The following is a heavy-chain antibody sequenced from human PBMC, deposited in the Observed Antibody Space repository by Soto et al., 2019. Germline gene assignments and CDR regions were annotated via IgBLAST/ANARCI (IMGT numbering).Heavy chain of an antibody. CDR3: TRDENSKVTSFTY. J-gene: IGHJ4*02. D-gene: IGHD4-17*01. V-gene: IGHV3-21*06. CDR2: ISSSGRFI. CDR1: GFTFSSHS. Sequence: VQLVEYGGGLVKPGGSLRLSCAASGFTFSSHSMNWVRQAPGKGLEWVSSISSSGRFIYHADSIKGRFTISRDNARNSLYLQMDSLRAEDTALYYCTRDENSKVTSFTYWGRGTLVTVSS.